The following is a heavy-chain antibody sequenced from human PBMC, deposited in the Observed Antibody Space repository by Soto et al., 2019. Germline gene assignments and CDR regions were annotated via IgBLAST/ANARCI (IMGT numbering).Heavy chain of an antibody. CDR2: IIPIFGTA. CDR3: ATPIAAHDDYYYGMEV. V-gene: IGHV1-69*13. CDR1: GGTFSSYA. Sequence: SVKVSCKASGGTFSSYAISCVRQAPGQGLEWMGWIIPIFGTANYAQKFQGRVTIKADESRSIGSMEVSSLRSEDTAVYYCATPIAAHDDYYYGMEVWGQGTTDQVSS. J-gene: IGHJ6*02. D-gene: IGHD6-13*01.